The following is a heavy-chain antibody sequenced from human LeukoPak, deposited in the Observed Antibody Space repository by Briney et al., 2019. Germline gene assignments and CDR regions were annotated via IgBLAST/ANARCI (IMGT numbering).Heavy chain of an antibody. Sequence: SETLSLTCTVSGDSISSYYWNWIRQPAGKGLEWIGRIYTSGSTNYNPSLESRATMSVDTSKNQFSLKLTSVTAADTAVYYCASATWGHSSGREGYYYNYYMDVWGKGTTVTVSS. J-gene: IGHJ6*03. CDR2: IYTSGST. CDR1: GDSISSYY. CDR3: ASATWGHSSGREGYYYNYYMDV. V-gene: IGHV4-4*07. D-gene: IGHD6-25*01.